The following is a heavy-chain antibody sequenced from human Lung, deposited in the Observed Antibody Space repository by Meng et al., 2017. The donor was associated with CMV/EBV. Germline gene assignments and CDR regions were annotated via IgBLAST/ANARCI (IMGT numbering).Heavy chain of an antibody. Sequence: LRVQGSGPVLVKPSATLSPTCLVSGGSISSSSYYWVWIRQPPGKGLAWIGSIYYSGSTDYNPSLKSRVTISVDTSKNQFSLKLSSVTAADTAVYYCASPLGILGIVDLWGRGTLVTVSS. CDR2: IYYSGST. D-gene: IGHD7-27*01. J-gene: IGHJ2*01. CDR1: GGSISSSSYY. CDR3: ASPLGILGIVDL. V-gene: IGHV4-39*01.